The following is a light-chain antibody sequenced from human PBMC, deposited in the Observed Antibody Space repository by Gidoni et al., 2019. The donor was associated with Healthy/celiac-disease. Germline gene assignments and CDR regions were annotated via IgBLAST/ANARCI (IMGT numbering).Light chain of an antibody. J-gene: IGLJ3*02. Sequence: QSALTQPASVSGSPGQSLTISCTGTSSDVGGYNYVSWYQQHPGKAPNLMIYEVSNRPSGVSNRFSGSKSGNTASLTISGLQAEDEADYYCSSYTSSSTLEFGGGTKLTVL. V-gene: IGLV2-14*01. CDR2: EVS. CDR3: SSYTSSSTLE. CDR1: SSDVGGYNY.